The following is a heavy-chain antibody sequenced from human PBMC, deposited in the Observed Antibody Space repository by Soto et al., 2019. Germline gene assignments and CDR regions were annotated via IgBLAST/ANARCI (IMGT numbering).Heavy chain of an antibody. CDR1: GDSISSSSYY. D-gene: IGHD2-2*01. CDR2: IYYSGST. Sequence: SETLSLTCTVSGDSISSSSYYWGWIRQPPGKGLEWIGSIYYSGSTYYNPSLKSRVTISVDTSKNQFSLKLSSVTAADTAVYYCARHGIVVVPAADGDFDYWGQGTLVTVSS. V-gene: IGHV4-39*01. J-gene: IGHJ4*02. CDR3: ARHGIVVVPAADGDFDY.